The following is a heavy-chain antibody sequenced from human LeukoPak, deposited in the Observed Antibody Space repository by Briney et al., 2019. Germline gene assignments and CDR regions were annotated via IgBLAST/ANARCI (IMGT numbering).Heavy chain of an antibody. D-gene: IGHD2-21*02. J-gene: IGHJ2*01. CDR3: VKSGGYATAIRYFDL. Sequence: GGSLRLSCAASGFSFGGYALHWVRQAPGKGLEWVASISWNSGDIVHADSVKGRFTISRDNAKNSLYLQMDSLRTEDTTLYYCVKSGGYATAIRYFDLWGRGTLVTVSS. CDR1: GFSFGGYA. CDR2: ISWNSGDI. V-gene: IGHV3-9*01.